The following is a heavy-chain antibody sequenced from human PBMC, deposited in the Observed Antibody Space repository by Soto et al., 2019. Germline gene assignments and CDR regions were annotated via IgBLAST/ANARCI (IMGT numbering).Heavy chain of an antibody. J-gene: IGHJ6*02. CDR3: ARHEGYDFWSGYHPDYYYGMDV. CDR1: GYSFTNYW. CDR2: IYPGDSDT. D-gene: IGHD3-3*01. V-gene: IGHV5-51*01. Sequence: PGESLKISCKGSGYSFTNYWIGWVRQMPGKGLEWMGIIYPGDSDTRYSPSFQGQVTISADKSISTAYLQWSSLKASDTAMYYCARHEGYDFWSGYHPDYYYGMDVWGQGTTVTVSS.